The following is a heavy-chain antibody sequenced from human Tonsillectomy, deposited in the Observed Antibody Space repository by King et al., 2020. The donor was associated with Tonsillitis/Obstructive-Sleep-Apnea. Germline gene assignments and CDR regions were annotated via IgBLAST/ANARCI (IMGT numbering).Heavy chain of an antibody. J-gene: IGHJ4*02. CDR3: ARGIPLAGTSAFDY. V-gene: IGHV3-66*01. D-gene: IGHD6-19*01. CDR2: IYSGDIT. CDR1: GFTVRSNY. Sequence: VQLVESGGGLVQPGGSLRLSCATSGFTVRSNYMSWVRQAPGKGLEWVSVIYSGDITYYADSVKGRFTISRDNSKNTLYLQLNSLRAEDTAVYYCARGIPLAGTSAFDYWGQGTLVTVSS.